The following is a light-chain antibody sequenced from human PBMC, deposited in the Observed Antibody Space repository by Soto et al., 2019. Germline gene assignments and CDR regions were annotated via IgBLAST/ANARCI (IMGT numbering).Light chain of an antibody. J-gene: IGKJ1*01. V-gene: IGKV3-20*01. CDR2: GAS. Sequence: EIVLTQSPGTLCSSAGERATLSCRASQSVSSSYLAWYQQKPGQAPRHLIYGASSRATGIPDRFSGSGSGTDFTLTISRLEPEDFAVYYCQQYGSSPPWTFGQGTKVEIK. CDR3: QQYGSSPPWT. CDR1: QSVSSSY.